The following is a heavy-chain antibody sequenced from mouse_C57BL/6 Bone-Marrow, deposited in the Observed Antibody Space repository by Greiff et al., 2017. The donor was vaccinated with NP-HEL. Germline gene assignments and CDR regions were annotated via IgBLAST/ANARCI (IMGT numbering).Heavy chain of an antibody. CDR2: IHPNSGST. CDR3: AREGDERAWFAY. Sequence: QVQLQQPGAELVKPGASVKLSCKASGYNFTSYWMHWVKQRPGQGLEWIGMIHPNSGSTTYHEKFKSKATLTVDKSYRTAYMQISSLTAEDSAVYYCAREGDERAWFAYWGQGTLVTVSA. CDR1: GYNFTSYW. J-gene: IGHJ3*01. V-gene: IGHV1-64*01.